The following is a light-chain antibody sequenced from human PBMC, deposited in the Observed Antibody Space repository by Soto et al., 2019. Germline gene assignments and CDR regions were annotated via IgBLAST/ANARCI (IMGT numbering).Light chain of an antibody. Sequence: DIQMTQSPSSLSASVGDRVTITCRASQIISSYLNWYQQKPGKAPKVLISGASSLQSGVPSRFSGSGSGTDFTLTISSLQPEDFATFYCQQTYSTPYTFGQGTKLEIK. V-gene: IGKV1-39*01. CDR3: QQTYSTPYT. CDR1: QIISSY. CDR2: GAS. J-gene: IGKJ2*01.